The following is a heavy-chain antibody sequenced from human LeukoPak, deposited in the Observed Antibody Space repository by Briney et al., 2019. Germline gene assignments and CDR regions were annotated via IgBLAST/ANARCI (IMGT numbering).Heavy chain of an antibody. D-gene: IGHD1-26*01. V-gene: IGHV1-18*01. CDR3: ARGLGSTTFADFDY. J-gene: IGHJ4*02. Sequence: ASVKVSCKASGYTFTGYGISWVRQAPGQGLEWMGWISAYNGNTHYAQKLQGRVTMTTDTSTSTAYMELRSLRSDDTAVYYCARGLGSTTFADFDYWGQGTLVTVSS. CDR1: GYTFTGYG. CDR2: ISAYNGNT.